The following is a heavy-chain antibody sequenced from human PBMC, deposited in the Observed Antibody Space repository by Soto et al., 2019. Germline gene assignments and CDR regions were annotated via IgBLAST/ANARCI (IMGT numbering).Heavy chain of an antibody. D-gene: IGHD3-9*01. CDR1: GGSISSDRYY. Sequence: SETLSLTCTVSGGSISSDRYYWGCLPHHQGKGLEWIGSIYYSGSTYYNPSLKSRVTISVDTSKNQFSLKLSSVTAADTAVYYCARSITYFDWLLYGGYFDYWGQGTLVTVS. CDR3: ARSITYFDWLLYGGYFDY. J-gene: IGHJ4*02. V-gene: IGHV4-39*01. CDR2: IYYSGST.